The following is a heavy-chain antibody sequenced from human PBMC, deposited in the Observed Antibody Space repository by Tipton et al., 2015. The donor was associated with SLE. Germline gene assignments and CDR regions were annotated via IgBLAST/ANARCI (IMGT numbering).Heavy chain of an antibody. CDR2: MNPNSGNT. J-gene: IGHJ3*02. Sequence: QSGPEVKKPGASVKVSCKASGYTFTSYDINWVRQATGQGLEWMGWMNPNSGNTGYAQKFQGRVTMTRNTSMSTAYMELSSLRSEDTAVYYCASQDSSGYNSAFDIWGQGTVVTVSS. CDR3: ASQDSSGYNSAFDI. V-gene: IGHV1-8*01. CDR1: GYTFTSYD. D-gene: IGHD3-22*01.